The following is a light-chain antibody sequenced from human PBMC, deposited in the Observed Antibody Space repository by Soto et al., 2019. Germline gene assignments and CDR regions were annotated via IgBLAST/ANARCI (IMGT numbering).Light chain of an antibody. V-gene: IGLV2-14*01. J-gene: IGLJ1*01. CDR1: SSDVGGYNY. CDR2: EVS. Sequence: QSVLTQPASVSGSPGQSITISCTGTSSDVGGYNYVSWYQQHPGKAPKLMIYEVSNRPLGVSNRFSGSKSGNTASLTISGLQAEDEADYYCISYTGSSTSYVFGSGTKVTVL. CDR3: ISYTGSSTSYV.